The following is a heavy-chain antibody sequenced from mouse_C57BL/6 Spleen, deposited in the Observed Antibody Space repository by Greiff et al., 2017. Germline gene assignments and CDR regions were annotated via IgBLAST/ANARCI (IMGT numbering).Heavy chain of an antibody. CDR1: GFNIKNTY. CDR2: IDPANGNT. J-gene: IGHJ1*03. Sequence: EVQLQQSVAELVRPGASVKLSCTASGFNIKNTYMHWVKQRPEQGLEWIGRIDPANGNTKYAPKFPGKAPITADTSSNTAYLQLSSLTSEDTAIYYCAPLWVVEGYFDVWGTGTTVTVSS. CDR3: APLWVVEGYFDV. D-gene: IGHD1-1*01. V-gene: IGHV14-3*01.